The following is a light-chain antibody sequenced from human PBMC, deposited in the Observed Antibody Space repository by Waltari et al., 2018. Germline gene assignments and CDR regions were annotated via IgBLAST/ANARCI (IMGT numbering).Light chain of an antibody. CDR1: QSVKSN. V-gene: IGKV3-15*01. CDR3: QQYNIRPPDT. Sequence: EIVMTQSPATLSVSPGERATLSGRASQSVKSNLAWYQQKPCQAPRLIIYGASTRVTGIPTRFSGSGSGTEFTLTISSLQSEDSAVYFCQQYNIRPPDTFGQGTKLEIK. CDR2: GAS. J-gene: IGKJ2*01.